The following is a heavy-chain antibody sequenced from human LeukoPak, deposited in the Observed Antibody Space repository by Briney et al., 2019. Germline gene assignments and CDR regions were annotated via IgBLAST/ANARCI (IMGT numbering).Heavy chain of an antibody. J-gene: IGHJ4*02. CDR1: GYSFTSNW. CDR3: ARPLMYYYDSSGYHFYYFDY. D-gene: IGHD3-22*01. CDR2: IYPGDSNT. V-gene: IGHV5-51*01. Sequence: AESLKISCKGSGYSFTSNWIGWLGQMPGKGLEWMGFIYPGDSNTRYNPYFQGQVTISAEKSISSAYLQWSSLKASDTAMDDCARPLMYYYDSSGYHFYYFDYWGQGTLVTVSS.